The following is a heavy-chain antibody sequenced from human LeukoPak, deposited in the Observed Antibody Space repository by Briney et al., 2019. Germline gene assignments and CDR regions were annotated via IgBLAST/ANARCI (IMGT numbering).Heavy chain of an antibody. CDR1: GGSISSGGYY. CDR3: ARTVAAAGHYFDY. Sequence: SETLSLTCTVSGGSISSGGYYWSWIRQPPGKGLEWIGYIYHSGSTYYNLSLKSRVTISVDRSKNQFSLKLSSVTAADTAVYYCARTVAAAGHYFDYWGQGTLVTVSS. J-gene: IGHJ4*02. CDR2: IYHSGST. D-gene: IGHD6-13*01. V-gene: IGHV4-30-2*01.